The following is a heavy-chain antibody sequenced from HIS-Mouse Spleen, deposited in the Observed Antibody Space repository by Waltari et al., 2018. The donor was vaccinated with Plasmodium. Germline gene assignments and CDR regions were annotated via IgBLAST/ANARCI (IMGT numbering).Heavy chain of an antibody. Sequence: EVQLVESGGGLIHPGGSLSLSCAASGFTVSCDYLRWARQAPGKGLEWVSVIYSGGSTYYADSVKGRFTISRDNSKNTLYLQMNSLRAEDTAVYYCARGMKSSSSAFDIWGQGTMVTVSS. CDR2: IYSGGST. V-gene: IGHV3-53*01. D-gene: IGHD6-6*01. CDR3: ARGMKSSSSAFDI. CDR1: GFTVSCDY. J-gene: IGHJ3*02.